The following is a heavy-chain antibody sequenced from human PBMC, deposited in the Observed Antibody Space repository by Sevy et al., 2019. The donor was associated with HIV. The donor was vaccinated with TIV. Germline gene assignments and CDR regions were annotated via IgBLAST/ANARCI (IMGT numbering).Heavy chain of an antibody. CDR2: ISAYKGNT. CDR1: GYTFTSYG. V-gene: IGHV1-18*04. D-gene: IGHD6-19*01. J-gene: IGHJ1*01. CDR3: ARGAAVAGRGEYFQH. Sequence: ASVKVSCKASGYTFTSYGISWVRQAPGQGLEWMGWISAYKGNTNDAQKLQGRVTMTTDTSTSTAYMELRSLRSDDTAVYYCARGAAVAGRGEYFQHWGQGTLVTVSS.